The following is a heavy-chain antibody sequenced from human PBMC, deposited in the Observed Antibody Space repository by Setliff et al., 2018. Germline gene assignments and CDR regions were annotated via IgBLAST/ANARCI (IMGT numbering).Heavy chain of an antibody. V-gene: IGHV4-61*09. D-gene: IGHD2-15*01. Sequence: PSETLSLTCTFSGGSISSGSFYWSWIRQPAGKGLEWIGHVHTSGSTKYNPFLKSRVTISMDTSNNQFSLKLTSVTAADTGVYYCASRPHCSGDGRYIFDHWAPGTPVTVSS. CDR1: GGSISSGSFY. CDR2: VHTSGST. J-gene: IGHJ5*02. CDR3: ASRPHCSGDGRYIFDH.